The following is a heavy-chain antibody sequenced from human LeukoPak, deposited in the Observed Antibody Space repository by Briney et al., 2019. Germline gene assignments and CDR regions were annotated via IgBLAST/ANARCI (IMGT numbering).Heavy chain of an antibody. J-gene: IGHJ4*02. CDR2: ISYDGSNK. CDR1: GFTFSSYA. Sequence: GGSLRLSCAASGFTFSSYAMHWVRQAPGKGLEWVAVISYDGSNKYYADSVKGRFTISRDNSKNTLYLQMNSLRAEDTAVYYCARGEFGDLRYDCWGQGSLVTVSS. D-gene: IGHD4-17*01. V-gene: IGHV3-30-3*01. CDR3: ARGEFGDLRYDC.